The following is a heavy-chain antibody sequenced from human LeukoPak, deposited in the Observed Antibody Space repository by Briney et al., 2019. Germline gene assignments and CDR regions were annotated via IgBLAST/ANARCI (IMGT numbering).Heavy chain of an antibody. CDR3: ARENSGSYREFDY. CDR1: GGSISSYY. V-gene: IGHV4-4*07. J-gene: IGHJ4*02. CDR2: IYTSWST. Sequence: SETLSLTCTVSGGSISSYYWSWLRQPAGKGLEWIGRIYTSWSTNYNPSLKSRVSLSVDTSKNQFSLKLSSVTAADTAVLYCARENSGSYREFDYWGQGTLVTVSS. D-gene: IGHD1-26*01.